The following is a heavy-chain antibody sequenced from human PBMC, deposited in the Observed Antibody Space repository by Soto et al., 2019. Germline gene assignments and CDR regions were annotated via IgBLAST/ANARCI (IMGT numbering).Heavy chain of an antibody. D-gene: IGHD3-10*02. Sequence: QITLKEAGPTLVKPTQTLTLTCTFSGFSLSTSGVGVGWIRQPPGKALEWLALFYWDNDRRYSPSLKNRLTIPQDTSKNQVVLTMTNMDPVDTATYYCVHRVDLCTWGQGTLVTVSS. V-gene: IGHV2-5*02. CDR1: GFSLSTSGVG. CDR2: FYWDNDR. J-gene: IGHJ5*02. CDR3: VHRVDLCT.